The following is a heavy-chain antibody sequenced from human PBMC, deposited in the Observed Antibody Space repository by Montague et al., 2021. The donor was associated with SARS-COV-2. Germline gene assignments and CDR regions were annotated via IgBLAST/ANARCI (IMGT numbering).Heavy chain of an antibody. Sequence: TLSLTCIVSGGSTNYYYWSWIRQSPGKGLEWIGYMYYSGSTNYXPSLKSRVTMSIDRSKNQFSLKLRSVTAADTAVYYCARVARYCTNGVCQTYYYYGLDVWGQGTTVTVSS. V-gene: IGHV4-59*01. CDR2: MYYSGST. CDR1: GGSTNYYY. D-gene: IGHD2-8*01. CDR3: ARVARYCTNGVCQTYYYYGLDV. J-gene: IGHJ6*02.